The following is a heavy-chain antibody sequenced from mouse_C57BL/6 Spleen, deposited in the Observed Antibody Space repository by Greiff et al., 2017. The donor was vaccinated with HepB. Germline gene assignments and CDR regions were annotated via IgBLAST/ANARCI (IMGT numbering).Heavy chain of an antibody. D-gene: IGHD1-1*01. J-gene: IGHJ2*01. Sequence: QVQLQHPGAELVKPGASVKLSCKASGYTFTSYWMQWVKQRPGQGLEWIGEIDPSDSYTNYNQKFKGKATLTVDTSSSTAYMQLSSLTSEDSAVYYCARSNYGSSYYFDYWGQGTTLTVSS. CDR2: IDPSDSYT. CDR1: GYTFTSYW. V-gene: IGHV1-50*01. CDR3: ARSNYGSSYYFDY.